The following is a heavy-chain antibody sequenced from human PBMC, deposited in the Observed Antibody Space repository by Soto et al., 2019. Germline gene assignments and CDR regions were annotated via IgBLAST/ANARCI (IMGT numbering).Heavy chain of an antibody. Sequence: GESLKISCTGSGYSFASYWIGWVRQLPGQGLEWMGIIYPGDSDTRYSPSFQGQVTTSADKSITTAYLQWSSLKASDTAIYYCARPYGVHPLYCFDYWGQGTLVTVSS. D-gene: IGHD4-17*01. CDR3: ARPYGVHPLYCFDY. V-gene: IGHV5-51*01. J-gene: IGHJ4*02. CDR1: GYSFASYW. CDR2: IYPGDSDT.